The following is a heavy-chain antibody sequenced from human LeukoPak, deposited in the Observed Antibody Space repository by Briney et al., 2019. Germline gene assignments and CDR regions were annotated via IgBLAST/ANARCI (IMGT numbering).Heavy chain of an antibody. CDR1: GFTFSSYG. CDR2: ISYDGSNK. Sequence: GGSLRLSCAASGFTFSSYGMHWVRQAPGKGLEWVAVISYDGSNKYYADSVKGRFTISRDNSKNTLYLQMNSLRAEDTAVYYCAKDVGLAVAVNWFDPWGQGTLVTVSS. D-gene: IGHD6-19*01. V-gene: IGHV3-30*18. CDR3: AKDVGLAVAVNWFDP. J-gene: IGHJ5*02.